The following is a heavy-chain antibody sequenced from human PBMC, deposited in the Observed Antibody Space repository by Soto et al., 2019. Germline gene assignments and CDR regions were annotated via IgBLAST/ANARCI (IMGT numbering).Heavy chain of an antibody. D-gene: IGHD1-1*01. J-gene: IGHJ4*02. CDR3: ARHGPLSNNWNQLDY. V-gene: IGHV4-39*01. CDR2: IYYSGST. Sequence: QLQLQESGPGLVKPSETLSLTCTVSGGSISSSSYYWGWIRQPPGKGLEWIGNIYYSGSTYYNPSLKSRVTISVVTSKNHFALKLSSATAADTAVYYCARHGPLSNNWNQLDYWGQGTLVTVS. CDR1: GGSISSSSYY.